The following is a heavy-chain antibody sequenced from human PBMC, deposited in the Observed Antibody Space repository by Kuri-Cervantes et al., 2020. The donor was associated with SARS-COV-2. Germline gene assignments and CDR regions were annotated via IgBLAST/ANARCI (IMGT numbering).Heavy chain of an antibody. CDR2: IAYDGSNK. CDR1: GFTFSSYA. CDR3: TRDLYMRRLDAFDI. Sequence: GESLKISCAASGFTFSSYAMHWVRQAPGKGLEWVAVIAYDGSNKYYADSVKGRFTISRDNSKNTMYLQMNSLRAEDTAVYYCTRDLYMRRLDAFDIWGQGTMVTVSS. V-gene: IGHV3-30-3*01. J-gene: IGHJ3*02. D-gene: IGHD1-1*01.